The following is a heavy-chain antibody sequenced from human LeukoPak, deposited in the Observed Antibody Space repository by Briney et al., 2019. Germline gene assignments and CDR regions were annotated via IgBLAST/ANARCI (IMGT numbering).Heavy chain of an antibody. CDR1: GYTFTGYY. CDR3: AKDPKEYSGALLDNWFDP. J-gene: IGHJ5*02. D-gene: IGHD6-6*01. Sequence: GYSVKASCKAYGYTFTGYYLHWVRQAPGQGLEWMGWINPSSGATNYAQSFQGRVTMTRDTSISTAYMELMSLMSDDTAVYYCAKDPKEYSGALLDNWFDPWGQGTLVTVSS. CDR2: INPSSGAT. V-gene: IGHV1-2*02.